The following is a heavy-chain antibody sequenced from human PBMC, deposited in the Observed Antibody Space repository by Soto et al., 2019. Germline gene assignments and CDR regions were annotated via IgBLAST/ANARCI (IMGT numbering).Heavy chain of an antibody. CDR2: IWYDGSNK. CDR3: AKDPLYSGSYPSFDY. Sequence: PGGSLKLSCAASGFTFSSYGMHWVRQAPGKGLEWVAVIWYDGSNKYYADSVKGRFTISRDNSKNTLYLQMNSLRAEDTAVYYCAKDPLYSGSYPSFDYWGQGTLVTVSS. V-gene: IGHV3-33*06. CDR1: GFTFSSYG. J-gene: IGHJ4*02. D-gene: IGHD1-26*01.